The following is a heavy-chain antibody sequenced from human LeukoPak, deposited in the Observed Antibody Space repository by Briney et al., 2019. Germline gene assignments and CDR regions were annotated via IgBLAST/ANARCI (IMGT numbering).Heavy chain of an antibody. CDR3: AKAYDFWSGHFDY. CDR2: ISWNSGSI. V-gene: IGHV3-9*01. J-gene: IGHJ4*02. CDR1: GFTFDDYA. D-gene: IGHD3-3*01. Sequence: GGSLRPSCAASGFTFDDYAMHWVRQAPGKGLEWVSGISWNSGSIGYADSVKGRFTISRDNAKNSLYLQMNSLRAEDTALYYCAKAYDFWSGHFDYWGQGTLVTVSS.